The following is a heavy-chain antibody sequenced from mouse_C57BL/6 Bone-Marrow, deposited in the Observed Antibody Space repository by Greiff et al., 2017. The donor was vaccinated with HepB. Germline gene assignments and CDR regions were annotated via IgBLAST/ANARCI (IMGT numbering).Heavy chain of an antibody. Sequence: VQLQQSGPELVKPGASVKISCKASGYSFTGYYMNWVKQSPEKSLEWIGEINPSTGGTTYNQKFKAKATLTVDKSSSTAYMQLKSLTCEDSAVYYCARAYGSSSYAMDYWGQGTSVTVSS. CDR3: ARAYGSSSYAMDY. D-gene: IGHD1-1*01. V-gene: IGHV1-42*01. CDR2: INPSTGGT. CDR1: GYSFTGYY. J-gene: IGHJ4*01.